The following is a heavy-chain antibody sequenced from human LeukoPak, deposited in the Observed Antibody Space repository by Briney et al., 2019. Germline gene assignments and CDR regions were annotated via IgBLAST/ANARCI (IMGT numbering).Heavy chain of an antibody. CDR2: IYSGGST. D-gene: IGHD3-3*02. CDR1: GFTVSSNY. CDR3: ARGGAIFLNWFDP. Sequence: GGSLRLSCAASGFTVSSNYMSWVRQAPGERLEWVSVIYSGGSTYYADSVKGRFTISRDNSKNTLYLQMNSLRAEDTAVYYCARGGAIFLNWFDPWGQGTLVTVSS. V-gene: IGHV3-53*01. J-gene: IGHJ5*02.